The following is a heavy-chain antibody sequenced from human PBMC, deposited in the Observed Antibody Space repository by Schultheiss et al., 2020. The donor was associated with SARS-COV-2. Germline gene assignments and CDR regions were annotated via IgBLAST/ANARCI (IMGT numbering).Heavy chain of an antibody. CDR2: IYYSGST. CDR1: GGSISPYY. Sequence: SETLSLTCTVSGGSISPYYWSWIRQPPGKGLEWIGFIYYSGSTYYNPSLKSRVTISVDRSKNQFSLTLTSVTAADTATYFCVRGAHGYYYGMDVWGQGTTVTVSS. J-gene: IGHJ6*02. CDR3: VRGAHGYYYGMDV. V-gene: IGHV4-59*01.